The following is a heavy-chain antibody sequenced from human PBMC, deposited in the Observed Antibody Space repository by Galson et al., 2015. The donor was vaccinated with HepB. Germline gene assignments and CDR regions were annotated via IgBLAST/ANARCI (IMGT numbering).Heavy chain of an antibody. Sequence: SLRLSCAASGFPFSDSAMTWVRQTPGKGPEWVSSITNSGDTYYTDFVKGRFTISRENSKNKLHLQMNDLRAEDTALYYCVQETGHNWGYFHHRGQGTPVTVPS. CDR2: ITNSGDT. CDR3: VQETGHNWGYFHH. V-gene: IGHV3-23*01. J-gene: IGHJ1*01. D-gene: IGHD7-27*01. CDR1: GFPFSDSA.